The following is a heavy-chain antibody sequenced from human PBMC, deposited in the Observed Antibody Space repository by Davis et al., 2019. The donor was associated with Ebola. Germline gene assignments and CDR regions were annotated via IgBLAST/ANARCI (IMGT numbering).Heavy chain of an antibody. CDR3: TTTYYYDSSGTLVADY. CDR2: IRSKANSYAT. V-gene: IGHV3-73*01. Sequence: GESLKISCAASGFTFSGSAIHWVRQASGKGLEWVGRIRSKANSYATAYAASVKGRFTISRDDSKNTAYLQMNSLKTEDTAVYYCTTTYYYDSSGTLVADYWGQGTLVTVSS. D-gene: IGHD3-22*01. J-gene: IGHJ4*02. CDR1: GFTFSGSA.